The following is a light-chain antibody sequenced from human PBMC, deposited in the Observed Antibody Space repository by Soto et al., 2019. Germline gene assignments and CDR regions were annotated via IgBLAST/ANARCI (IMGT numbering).Light chain of an antibody. V-gene: IGKV3-20*01. J-gene: IGKJ2*01. CDR1: QSVSSSY. Sequence: EIMLTQSPGTLSLSPGERATLSCRASQSVSSSYLAWYQQKPGQAPRLLIYGASSRATGIPDRFSGSGSGTDFTLTSSRLEPEDFAVYYCQQYGSSPRTFGQGTKLEIK. CDR3: QQYGSSPRT. CDR2: GAS.